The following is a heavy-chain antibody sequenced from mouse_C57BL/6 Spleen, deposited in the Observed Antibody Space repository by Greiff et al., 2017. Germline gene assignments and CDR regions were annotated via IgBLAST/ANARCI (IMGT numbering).Heavy chain of an antibody. V-gene: IGHV1-53*01. CDR1: GYTFTSYW. CDR2: INPSNGGT. J-gene: IGHJ1*03. Sequence: QVQLQQPGTELVKPGASVKLSCKASGYTFTSYWMHWVKQRPGQGLEWIGNINPSNGGTNYNEKFKSKATLTVDKSYSTAYMQLSSLTSEDSAVYYCARAELVYWYFDVWGTGTTVTVSS. D-gene: IGHD4-1*01. CDR3: ARAELVYWYFDV.